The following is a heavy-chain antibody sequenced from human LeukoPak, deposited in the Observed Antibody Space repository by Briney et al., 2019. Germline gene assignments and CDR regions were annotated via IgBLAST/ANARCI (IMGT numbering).Heavy chain of an antibody. CDR1: GFTFSSFA. CDR2: NLANGGSA. D-gene: IGHD5-24*01. Sequence: RGSLRLSCSASGFTFSSFALSWVRQAPGQGLEWVSGNLANGGSAYYADSVKGRSTSSTDNSKNTLYLQMNSLRAEDTAVYYCAKINSRDGYDYDSFDYWGQGTLVTVSS. J-gene: IGHJ4*02. CDR3: AKINSRDGYDYDSFDY. V-gene: IGHV3-23*01.